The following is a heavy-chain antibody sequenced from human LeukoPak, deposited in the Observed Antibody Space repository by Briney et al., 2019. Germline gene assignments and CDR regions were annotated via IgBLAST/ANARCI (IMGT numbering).Heavy chain of an antibody. CDR2: IYPGDSDI. D-gene: IGHD3-3*01. Sequence: GESLKISCEVSGYSFTSYWIGWLRQMPGKGLEWMAIIYPGDSDIRYSPSLRGQFNISADKSISTPYLQWGSLEASDTPIYNCARHYRSASTSALDYWGQGTLVTVSS. J-gene: IGHJ4*02. V-gene: IGHV5-51*01. CDR1: GYSFTSYW. CDR3: ARHYRSASTSALDY.